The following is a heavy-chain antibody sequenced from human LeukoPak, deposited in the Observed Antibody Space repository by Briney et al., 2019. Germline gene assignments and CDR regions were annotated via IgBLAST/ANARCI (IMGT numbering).Heavy chain of an antibody. J-gene: IGHJ3*02. Sequence: GGSLRLSCAASGFTFSSYWMTWVRQAPGKGLEWVANIKQDGDDKNYVDSVKGRFTISRDNAKKLLYLQMNSLRFEDTAIYYCARDLPDVLTGSSDNAFDIWGQGTMVTVSS. CDR3: ARDLPDVLTGSSDNAFDI. V-gene: IGHV3-7*03. CDR1: GFTFSSYW. CDR2: IKQDGDDK. D-gene: IGHD3-9*01.